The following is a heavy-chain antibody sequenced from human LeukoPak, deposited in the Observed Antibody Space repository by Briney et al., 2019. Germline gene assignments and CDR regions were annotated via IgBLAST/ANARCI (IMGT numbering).Heavy chain of an antibody. CDR2: IKGDGSET. CDR3: AREEVKSFDN. Sequence: GGSLRLSCTASGFTFSIYNMNWVRQAPGKGLEWVANIKGDGSETSYVTSVRGRFTISRDNAKNSLYLQMNNLRVEDMAVYYCAREEVKSFDNWGQGTLVTVSS. J-gene: IGHJ4*02. V-gene: IGHV3-7*03. CDR1: GFTFSIYN.